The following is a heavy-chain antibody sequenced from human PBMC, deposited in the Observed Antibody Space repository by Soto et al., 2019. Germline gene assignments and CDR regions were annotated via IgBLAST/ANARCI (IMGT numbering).Heavy chain of an antibody. J-gene: IGHJ5*02. CDR3: VRGGHGSGSYLGSS. CDR1: GFTFTTYW. D-gene: IGHD3-10*01. V-gene: IGHV3-7*03. Sequence: LRLSCVASGFTFTTYWMSWVRQAPGKGLQWVANIRQDGGAQYYVDSVKGRFTISRDNAKNSVYLQMDSLRVEDTAVYYCVRGGHGSGSYLGSSWGQGILVTVSS. CDR2: IRQDGGAQ.